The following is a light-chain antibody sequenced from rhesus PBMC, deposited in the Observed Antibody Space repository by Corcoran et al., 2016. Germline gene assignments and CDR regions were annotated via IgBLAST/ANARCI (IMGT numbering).Light chain of an antibody. CDR2: YGG. CDR1: NIGHKD. V-gene: IGLV3-44*01. CDR3: QVWDNNNELYF. Sequence: SSDLAQPPSVSVPPGQTATITCTGNNIGHKDVYWYQQKPPQAPMLVISYGGERPSGIPERLSASKSGDTATLTISGVEAGDEADYYCQVWDNNNELYFCGGGTRLTAL. J-gene: IGLJ1*01.